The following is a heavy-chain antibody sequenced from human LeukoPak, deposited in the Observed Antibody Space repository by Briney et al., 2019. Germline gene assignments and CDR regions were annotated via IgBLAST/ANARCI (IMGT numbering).Heavy chain of an antibody. CDR2: ISYDGSNK. CDR3: AKEFGAALYYYYGMDV. D-gene: IGHD3-10*01. CDR1: GFTFSSYG. Sequence: PGGSLRLSCAASGFTFSSYGMHWVRQATGKGLEWVAVISYDGSNKYYADSVKGRFTISRDNSKNTLYLQMNSLRAEDTAVYYCAKEFGAALYYYYGMDVWGQGTTVTVSS. J-gene: IGHJ6*02. V-gene: IGHV3-30*18.